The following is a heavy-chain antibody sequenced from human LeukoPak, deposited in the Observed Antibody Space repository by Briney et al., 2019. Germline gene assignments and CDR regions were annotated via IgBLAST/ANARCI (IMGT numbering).Heavy chain of an antibody. CDR2: ISAYNGNT. CDR1: GYTFTSYG. Sequence: GASVKVSRKASGYTFTSYGISWVRQAPGQGLEWMGWISAYNGNTNYAQKLQGRVTMTTDTSTSTAYMELRSLRSDDTAVYYCARHSGFSSSLEVCDYWGQGTLVTVSS. CDR3: ARHSGFSSSLEVCDY. J-gene: IGHJ4*02. D-gene: IGHD6-13*01. V-gene: IGHV1-18*01.